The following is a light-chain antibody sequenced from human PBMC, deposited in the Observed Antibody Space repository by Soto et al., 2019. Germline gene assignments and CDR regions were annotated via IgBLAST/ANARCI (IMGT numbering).Light chain of an antibody. CDR1: QSVRSN. CDR2: GAS. Sequence: EIVMTQSPATLSVSPGERATLSCRASQSVRSNLAWYQQKPGQAPRLLMYGASTRATGIPARFSGSGSGTEFTLTITRLEPEDFAVFYCQHFGDSPRTFGQGTNMEFK. CDR3: QHFGDSPRT. V-gene: IGKV3-15*01. J-gene: IGKJ1*01.